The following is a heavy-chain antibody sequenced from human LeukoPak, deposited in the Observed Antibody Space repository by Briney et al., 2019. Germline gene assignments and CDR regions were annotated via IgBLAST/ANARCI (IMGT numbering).Heavy chain of an antibody. CDR1: GGSISSGDYY. J-gene: IGHJ3*02. D-gene: IGHD3-16*02. Sequence: SETLSLTCTVSGGSISSGDYYWSWIRQPPGQGLEWIGYIYYSGSTYYNPSLKSRVTISVDTSKNQFSLKLSSVTAADTAVYYCARKSYYYVWGSYRYRDAFDIWGQGTMVTVSS. V-gene: IGHV4-30-4*01. CDR3: ARKSYYYVWGSYRYRDAFDI. CDR2: IYYSGST.